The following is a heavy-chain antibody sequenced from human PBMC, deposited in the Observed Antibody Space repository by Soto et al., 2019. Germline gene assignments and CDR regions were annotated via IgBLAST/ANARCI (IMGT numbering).Heavy chain of an antibody. D-gene: IGHD3-3*01. V-gene: IGHV3-23*01. CDR2: ISGSGGST. J-gene: IGHJ6*02. CDR1: GFTFSSYA. CDR3: AKDDTYYDFWSGYYTGGVSGMDV. Sequence: GGSLRLSCAASGFTFSSYAMSWVRQAPGKGLEWVSAISGSGGSTYYADSVKGRFTISRDNSKNTLYLQMNSLRAEDTAVYYCAKDDTYYDFWSGYYTGGVSGMDVWGQGTTVTV.